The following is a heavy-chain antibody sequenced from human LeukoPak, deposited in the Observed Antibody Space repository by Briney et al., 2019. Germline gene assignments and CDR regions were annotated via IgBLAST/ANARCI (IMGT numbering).Heavy chain of an antibody. Sequence: SETLSLTCTVSGGSISSYYWSWLRLPPGKGLEWIGYIYYSGSTSYNPSLKSRVTISVDTSKNQLSLKLSSVTAADTAVFYCARSHSSSWYYFDYWGQGTLVTVSS. CDR3: ARSHSSSWYYFDY. J-gene: IGHJ4*02. CDR2: IYYSGST. D-gene: IGHD6-13*01. V-gene: IGHV4-59*01. CDR1: GGSISSYY.